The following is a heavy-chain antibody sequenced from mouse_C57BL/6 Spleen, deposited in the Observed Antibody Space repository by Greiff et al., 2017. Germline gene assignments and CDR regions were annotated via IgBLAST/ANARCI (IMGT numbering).Heavy chain of an antibody. CDR2: IDPETGGT. V-gene: IGHV1-15*01. D-gene: IGHD2-1*01. J-gene: IGHJ3*01. CDR3: TRSTFDGNYDWLAD. Sequence: QVQLQQSGAELGRPGASVTLSCKASGYTFTDYEMHWVQQTPVHGLEWIGAIDPETGGTAYTQKFKGKAILTADKSSSTAYMELRSLTSEDSAVYYGTRSTFDGNYDWLADWGQGTLVTVSA. CDR1: GYTFTDYE.